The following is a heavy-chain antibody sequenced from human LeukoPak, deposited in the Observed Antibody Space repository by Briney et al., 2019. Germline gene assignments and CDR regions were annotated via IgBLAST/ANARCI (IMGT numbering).Heavy chain of an antibody. Sequence: GESLKISCAASGFIVSNNYMTWVRQAPGKGLEWVSVIYGGGNTYYADSVKGRFTISRDNPKNTLYLQMNSLTADDTAVYYCATTGSGGHYNYFDHWGQGTLVTVS. J-gene: IGHJ4*02. CDR3: ATTGSGGHYNYFDH. V-gene: IGHV3-66*01. D-gene: IGHD3-10*01. CDR2: IYGGGNT. CDR1: GFIVSNNY.